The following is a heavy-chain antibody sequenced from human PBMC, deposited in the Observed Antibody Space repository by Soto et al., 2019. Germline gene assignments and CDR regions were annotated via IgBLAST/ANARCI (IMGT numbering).Heavy chain of an antibody. Sequence: SMEVSRKGSGGTLRSYTISWVRQAPGQGLEWMGRIIPILGIANYAQKFQGRVTITADKSTSTAYMELSSLRSEDTAVYYCAVLAVAAQRYAFDIWGQGTMVTVSS. CDR1: GGTLRSYT. CDR2: IIPILGIA. D-gene: IGHD6-19*01. J-gene: IGHJ3*02. V-gene: IGHV1-69*02. CDR3: AVLAVAAQRYAFDI.